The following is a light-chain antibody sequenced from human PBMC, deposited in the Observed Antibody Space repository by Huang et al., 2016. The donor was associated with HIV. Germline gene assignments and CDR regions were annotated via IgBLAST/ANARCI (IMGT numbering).Light chain of an antibody. Sequence: IVLTQSPGPLSLSPGERATLSCRASQSLNNNYLAWYQQKGGRAPRLLIYDASSRATGIPDRFSGSGSGTDFTLIISRLEPEDSAVYYCQQYDSSPGTFGQGTKVEIK. CDR1: QSLNNNY. CDR3: QQYDSSPGT. V-gene: IGKV3-20*01. J-gene: IGKJ1*01. CDR2: DAS.